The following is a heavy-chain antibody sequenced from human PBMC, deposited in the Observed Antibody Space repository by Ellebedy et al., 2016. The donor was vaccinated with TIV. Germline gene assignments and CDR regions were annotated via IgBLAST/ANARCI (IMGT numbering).Heavy chain of an antibody. CDR3: PRGNDSGTYYNNGY. Sequence: GESLKISCAASGFTLSEYRMNWVRQAPGKGLEWVSSISTCSSSIYYADSVMGRFTISRDNAENSLSLQMNSLRDEDTAVYYCPRGNDSGTYYNNGYWGRGTLVTVSS. CDR2: ISTCSSSI. J-gene: IGHJ4*02. V-gene: IGHV3-48*02. D-gene: IGHD3-10*01. CDR1: GFTLSEYR.